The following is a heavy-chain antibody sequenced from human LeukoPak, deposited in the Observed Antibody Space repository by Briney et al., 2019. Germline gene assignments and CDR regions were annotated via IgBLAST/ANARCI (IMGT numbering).Heavy chain of an antibody. CDR3: ARDPDCSGGSCYFDY. Sequence: ASVKVSCKASGYTFTGYYTHWVRQAPGQGLEWMGWINPHTGGTNYAQKLQGRVTMTTDTSTSTAYMELRSLRSDDTAVYYCARDPDCSGGSCYFDYWGQGTLVTVSS. D-gene: IGHD2-15*01. J-gene: IGHJ4*02. CDR2: INPHTGGT. CDR1: GYTFTGYY. V-gene: IGHV1-2*02.